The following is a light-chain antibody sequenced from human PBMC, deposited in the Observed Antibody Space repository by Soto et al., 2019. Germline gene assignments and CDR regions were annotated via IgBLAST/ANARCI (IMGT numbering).Light chain of an antibody. Sequence: EIVMTQSPATLSVSPGERATLSCRASQSVSSNLAWYQRKPGQAPRLLIYGASYRATGNPARFSGSGSGTEFTPTISSLQSEDFAVYYCQQYNDWPWTFGQGTKVDI. J-gene: IGKJ1*01. V-gene: IGKV3-15*01. CDR1: QSVSSN. CDR2: GAS. CDR3: QQYNDWPWT.